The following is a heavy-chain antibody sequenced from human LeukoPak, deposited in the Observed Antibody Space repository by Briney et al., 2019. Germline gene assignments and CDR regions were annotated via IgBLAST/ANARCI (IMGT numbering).Heavy chain of an antibody. CDR2: IYYSGST. Sequence: PSETLSLTCTVSGGSISSGGYYWSGIRQHPGKGLEWIGYIYYSGSTYYNPSLKSRVTISVDTSKNQFSLKLSSVTAADTAVYYCARGGDCGGDCYLDYWGQGTLVTVSS. V-gene: IGHV4-31*03. J-gene: IGHJ4*02. CDR1: GGSISSGGYY. CDR3: ARGGDCGGDCYLDY. D-gene: IGHD2-21*02.